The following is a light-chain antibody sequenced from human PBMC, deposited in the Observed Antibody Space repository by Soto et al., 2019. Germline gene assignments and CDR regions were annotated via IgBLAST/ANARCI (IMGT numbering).Light chain of an antibody. CDR2: DVT. J-gene: IGLJ1*01. Sequence: QLVLTQPRSVSGSPGQSVTISCTGTSSDVGGYNYVSWYQQHPGKAPKLMIYDVTKRPSGVPDRFSGSKSGNTASLTISGLQAEDEADYYCCSYAGTYTFSYVFGTWTKVTVL. CDR3: CSYAGTYTFSYV. V-gene: IGLV2-11*01. CDR1: SSDVGGYNY.